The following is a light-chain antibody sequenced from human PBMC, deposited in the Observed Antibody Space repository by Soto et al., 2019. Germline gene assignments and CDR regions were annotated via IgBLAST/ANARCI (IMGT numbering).Light chain of an antibody. Sequence: DIVLTQSPLSLPVTPGEPASISCRSSQSLLHSNGNIYLDWYLQKPGQSPQLLIHLGSIRASGVPDRFSGSGSGRHFTMKITRVEAEDVGVYYFMQAVQAPRTFGLGTKVQIK. CDR2: LGS. J-gene: IGKJ1*01. CDR1: QSLLHSNGNIY. V-gene: IGKV2-28*01. CDR3: MQAVQAPRT.